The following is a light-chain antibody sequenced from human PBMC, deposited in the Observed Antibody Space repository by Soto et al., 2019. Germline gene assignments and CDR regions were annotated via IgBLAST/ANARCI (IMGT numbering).Light chain of an antibody. Sequence: QSVLTQPPSASGTPGQRVTISCSGSSSNIASNTVNWYQQLPGTAPKVLIYTDNQRASGVPDRFSGSKSGTSASLAISGLQSEDEADYYCASWDDSLNGVVFGGGTKVTVL. V-gene: IGLV1-44*01. CDR2: TDN. J-gene: IGLJ2*01. CDR3: ASWDDSLNGVV. CDR1: SSNIASNT.